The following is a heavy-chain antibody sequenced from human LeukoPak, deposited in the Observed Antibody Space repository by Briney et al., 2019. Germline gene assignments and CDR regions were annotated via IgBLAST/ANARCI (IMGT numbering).Heavy chain of an antibody. CDR1: GFTFSSYA. D-gene: IGHD3-22*01. Sequence: GGSLRLSCAASGFTFSSYAMHWVRQAPGKGLEWVAVMSYDGSNTYYADSVKGRFTISRDSSKNTLYLQMNSLRAEDTAVYYCARIYYYDSSGYPFDYWGQGTLVTVSS. V-gene: IGHV3-30*14. CDR3: ARIYYYDSSGYPFDY. CDR2: MSYDGSNT. J-gene: IGHJ4*02.